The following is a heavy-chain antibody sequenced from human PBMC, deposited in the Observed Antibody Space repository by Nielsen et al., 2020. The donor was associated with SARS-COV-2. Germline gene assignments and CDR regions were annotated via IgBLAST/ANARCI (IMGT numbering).Heavy chain of an antibody. Sequence: SLKISCAASGFTFDDYAMHWVRQAPGKGLEWVSGISWNSGSIGYADSVKGRFTISRDNAKNSLYLQMNSLRAEYTALYYCAKIGVATVAYWGQGTLVTVSS. J-gene: IGHJ4*02. V-gene: IGHV3-9*01. D-gene: IGHD4-23*01. CDR3: AKIGVATVAY. CDR2: ISWNSGSI. CDR1: GFTFDDYA.